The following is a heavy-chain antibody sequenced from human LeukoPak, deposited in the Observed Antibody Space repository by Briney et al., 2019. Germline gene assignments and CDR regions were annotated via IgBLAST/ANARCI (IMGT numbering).Heavy chain of an antibody. CDR1: GGTFSSYA. D-gene: IGHD2-21*02. Sequence: SVKVSCKASGGTFSSYAISWVRQAPGQGLEWMGGIIPIFGTANYAQNFQGRVTITADESTSTAYMELSSLRSEDTAVYYCAREEREYCGGDCNDAFDIWGQGTMVTVSS. CDR3: AREEREYCGGDCNDAFDI. J-gene: IGHJ3*02. V-gene: IGHV1-69*13. CDR2: IIPIFGTA.